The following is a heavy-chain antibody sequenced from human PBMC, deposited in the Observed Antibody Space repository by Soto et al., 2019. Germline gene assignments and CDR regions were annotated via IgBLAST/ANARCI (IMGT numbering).Heavy chain of an antibody. J-gene: IGHJ4*02. CDR2: IYYSGST. CDR1: GGSISSYY. Sequence: QVQLQESGPGLVKPSETLSLTCTGSGGSISSYYWCWIRQPPGKGLEWIGYIYYSGSTNYNPSLKSRVTISVDTSKTQFSLKLSSVTAADPAVYHCARRYGDYFDLGGQGTLVTVSS. CDR3: ARRYGDYFDL. D-gene: IGHD4-17*01. V-gene: IGHV4-59*08.